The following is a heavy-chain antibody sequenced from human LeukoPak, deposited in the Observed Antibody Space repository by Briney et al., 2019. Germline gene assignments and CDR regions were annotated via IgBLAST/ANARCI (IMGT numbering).Heavy chain of an antibody. CDR2: ISAYNGNT. CDR1: GYTFTSYG. CDR3: AREPSSYGDHGPVDAFDI. J-gene: IGHJ3*02. D-gene: IGHD4-17*01. V-gene: IGHV1-18*01. Sequence: ASVKVSCKASGYTFTSYGISWVRQAPGQGLEWMGWISAYNGNTNYAQKLQGRVTMTTDTSTSTAYMELRSLRSDDAAVYYCAREPSSYGDHGPVDAFDIWGQGTMVTVSS.